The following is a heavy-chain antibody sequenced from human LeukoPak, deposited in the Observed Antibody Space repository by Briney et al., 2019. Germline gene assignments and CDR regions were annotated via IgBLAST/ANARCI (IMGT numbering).Heavy chain of an antibody. CDR1: GYTFTGYF. CDR2: INPNSGGT. CDR3: ARGGATSPLDY. D-gene: IGHD5-24*01. J-gene: IGHJ4*02. V-gene: IGHV1-2*02. Sequence: ASVKVSCKASGYTFTGYFMHWVRQAPGQGLGWMGWINPNSGGTNYAQNFQGRVTMTRDTSINTAYMEVSRLRSDDTAVYYCARGGATSPLDYWGQGTLVTVSS.